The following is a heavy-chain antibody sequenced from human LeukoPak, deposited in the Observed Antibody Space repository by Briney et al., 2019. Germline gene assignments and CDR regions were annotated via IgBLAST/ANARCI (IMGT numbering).Heavy chain of an antibody. CDR3: ARVESPWVAVAEFGP. CDR2: IKQDGSKK. V-gene: IGHV3-7*03. Sequence: GGSLRLSCAASGFSFSDYWMNWVRQAPGKGLEWVANIKQDGSKKYYVDSVRGRFTISRDNAKNSVYLQMNSLRAEDTAVYYCARVESPWVAVAEFGPWGQGTLVTVSS. CDR1: GFSFSDYW. D-gene: IGHD6-19*01. J-gene: IGHJ5*02.